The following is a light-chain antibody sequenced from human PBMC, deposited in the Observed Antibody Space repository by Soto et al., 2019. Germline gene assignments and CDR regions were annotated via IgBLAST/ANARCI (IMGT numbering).Light chain of an antibody. Sequence: QSVLTQPASVSGSPGQSITISCTGTGSDVGAYNYVSRYQQHPDKAPKLMIYEVRNRPSGVSNRCSGSKSGNTASLTISGLQADDEADYWCSSYTSSSTHVFGSGTKVTVL. V-gene: IGLV2-14*01. CDR2: EVR. J-gene: IGLJ1*01. CDR3: SSYTSSSTHV. CDR1: GSDVGAYNY.